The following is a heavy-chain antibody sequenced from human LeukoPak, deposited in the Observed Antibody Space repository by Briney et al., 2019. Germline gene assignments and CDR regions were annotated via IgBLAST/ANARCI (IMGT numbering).Heavy chain of an antibody. CDR2: IYYSGST. V-gene: IGHV4-39*07. CDR1: GGSISSSSYY. D-gene: IGHD3-22*01. CDR3: ARGAYYDSSGYYPYYFDY. Sequence: PSETLSLTCTVSGGSISSSSYYWGWIRQPPGKGLEWIGSIYYSGSTNYNPSLKSRVTISVDTSKNQFSLKLSSVTAADTAVYYCARGAYYDSSGYYPYYFDYWGQGTLVTVSS. J-gene: IGHJ4*02.